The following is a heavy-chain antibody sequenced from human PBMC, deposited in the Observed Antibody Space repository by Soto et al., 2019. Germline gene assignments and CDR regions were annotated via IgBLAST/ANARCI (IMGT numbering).Heavy chain of an antibody. CDR3: ARDPQPRLTTVADYYYYGMDV. J-gene: IGHJ6*02. CDR1: GGTFSSYA. V-gene: IGHV1-69*13. Sequence: ASVKVSCKASGGTFSSYAISWVRQAPGQGLEWMGGIIPIFGTANYAQKFQGRVTITADESTSTAYMELSSLRSEDTAVYYCARDPQPRLTTVADYYYYGMDVWGQGTTVTVSS. D-gene: IGHD4-17*01. CDR2: IIPIFGTA.